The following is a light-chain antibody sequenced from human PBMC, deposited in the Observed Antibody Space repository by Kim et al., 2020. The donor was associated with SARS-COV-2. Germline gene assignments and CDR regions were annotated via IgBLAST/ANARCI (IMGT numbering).Light chain of an antibody. V-gene: IGKV3-20*01. Sequence: EIVLTQSPGTLSLSPGERATLSCRASQSVSSSYVAWYQQKRGQAPRLLIYAASSRATGIPDRFSVSGSGTDFTLTISRLETEDFAVYYCQQYGSSPVTFGQGTKVEIK. J-gene: IGKJ1*01. CDR1: QSVSSSY. CDR2: AAS. CDR3: QQYGSSPVT.